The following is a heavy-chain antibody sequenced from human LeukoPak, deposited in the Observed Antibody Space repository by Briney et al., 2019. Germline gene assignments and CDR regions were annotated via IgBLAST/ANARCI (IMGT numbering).Heavy chain of an antibody. J-gene: IGHJ4*02. D-gene: IGHD5-18*01. CDR2: ISSNGGST. CDR1: GFTFSSYA. V-gene: IGHV3-64D*09. Sequence: GGSLRLSCAVSGFTFSSYAMHWVRQAPGKGLEYVSAISSNGGSTYYADSVKGRFTISRDNSKNTLYLQMSSLRAEDTAVYYCVKDPRYSYGSWGQGTLVTVSS. CDR3: VKDPRYSYGS.